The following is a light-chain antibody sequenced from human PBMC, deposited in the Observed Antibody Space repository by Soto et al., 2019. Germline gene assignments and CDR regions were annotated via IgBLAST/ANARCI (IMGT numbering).Light chain of an antibody. V-gene: IGLV2-23*02. J-gene: IGLJ1*01. CDR3: CSYAGSSTHYV. Sequence: QSALTQPASVSGSPGQSITISCTGTSSDVGSYNLVSWYQQHPGKAPKLMIFEVTKRPSGVSSRFSGSKSVNTASPTISGLQTEDEADYYCCSYAGSSTHYVFGTGTKVTVL. CDR2: EVT. CDR1: SSDVGSYNL.